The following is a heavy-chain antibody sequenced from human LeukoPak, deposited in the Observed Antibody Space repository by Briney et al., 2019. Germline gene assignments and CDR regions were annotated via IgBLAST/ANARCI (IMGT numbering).Heavy chain of an antibody. CDR2: MNPNSGNT. J-gene: IGHJ4*02. D-gene: IGHD1-1*01. Sequence: GASVKVSCKASGYTFTSDDINWVRQATGQGLEWMGWMNPNSGNTGYAQKFQGRVTTTRNTSISTAYMELSSLRSEDTAVYYCASEVQLERRGFDYWGQGTLVTVSS. CDR1: GYTFTSDD. CDR3: ASEVQLERRGFDY. V-gene: IGHV1-8*01.